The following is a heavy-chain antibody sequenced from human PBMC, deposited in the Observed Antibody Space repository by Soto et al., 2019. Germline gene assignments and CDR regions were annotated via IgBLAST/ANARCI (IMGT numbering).Heavy chain of an antibody. CDR1: GYTFTSYG. CDR2: ISAYNGNT. D-gene: IGHD6-6*01. J-gene: IGHJ5*02. Sequence: ASVKVSCKASGYTFTSYGISWVRQAPGQGLEWMGWISAYNGNTNYAQKLQGRVTMTTDTSTSTAYMELTSLRSDDTAVYYCAGDLRKLASRPTSPRFDLWGQGTLVTVSS. V-gene: IGHV1-18*01. CDR3: AGDLRKLASRPTSPRFDL.